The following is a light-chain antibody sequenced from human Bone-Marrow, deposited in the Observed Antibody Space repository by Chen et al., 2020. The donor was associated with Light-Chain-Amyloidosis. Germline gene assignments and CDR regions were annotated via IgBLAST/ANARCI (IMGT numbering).Light chain of an antibody. CDR3: QAWDSSTGV. Sequence: SYELTQPPSWSVSPGQPASLTCSGDKLGDKYACWYQQKPGQSPVLVIYQDSKRPSGIPERFSGSNSGNTATLTISGTQAMDEADYYCQAWDSSTGVFGGGTKLTVL. J-gene: IGLJ2*01. V-gene: IGLV3-1*01. CDR1: KLGDKY. CDR2: QDS.